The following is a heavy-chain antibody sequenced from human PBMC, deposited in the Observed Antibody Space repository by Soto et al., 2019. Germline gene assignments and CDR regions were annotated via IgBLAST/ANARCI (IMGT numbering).Heavy chain of an antibody. CDR2: INCYATTI. CDR1: GFTFGKYW. J-gene: IGHJ4*02. CDR3: TIGGLESXDF. Sequence: GGSLSRSCAASGFTFGKYWMHWVRQAPGKGVVWVSRINCYATTINYSDSVKGRFTISRYNAKNTLYLQMKSLKVEDTAVYYCTIGGLESXDFWVQGALVTXS. D-gene: IGHD1-1*01. V-gene: IGHV3-74*01.